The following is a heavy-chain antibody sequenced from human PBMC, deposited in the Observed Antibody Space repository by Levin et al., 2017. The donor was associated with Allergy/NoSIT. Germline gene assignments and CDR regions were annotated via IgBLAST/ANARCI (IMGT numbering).Heavy chain of an antibody. J-gene: IGHJ6*02. V-gene: IGHV1-69*06. CDR2: IIPIFPTA. D-gene: IGHD3-10*01. CDR3: ARDGRGVRNYYYGMDV. Sequence: VASVKVSCKASGGTFSTFSNYAISWVRQAPGQGLEWMGGIIPIFPTANYAQKFQGRVTIIADKSTSTVYMELSNLRSEDTAVYYCARDGRGVRNYYYGMDVWGQGTTVTVSS. CDR1: GGTFSTFSNYA.